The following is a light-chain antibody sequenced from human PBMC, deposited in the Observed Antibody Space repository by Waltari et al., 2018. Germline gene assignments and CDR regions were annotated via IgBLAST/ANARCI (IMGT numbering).Light chain of an antibody. CDR1: SSDVSVYNL. V-gene: IGLV2-14*03. CDR2: DVN. Sequence: QSALTQPASVSGSPGQSITISCTGTSSDVSVYNLVSWYQQHPGKAPKLIIYDVNARPSGLSYRFSGSKSGNTASLTISGLQAEDEADYYCSSYTRSSTLVFGTGTKVTVL. CDR3: SSYTRSSTLV. J-gene: IGLJ1*01.